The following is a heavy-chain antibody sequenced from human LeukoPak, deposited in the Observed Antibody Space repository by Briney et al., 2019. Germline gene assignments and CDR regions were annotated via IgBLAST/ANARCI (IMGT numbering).Heavy chain of an antibody. D-gene: IGHD2-2*02. V-gene: IGHV3-66*02. CDR3: ASFCSSTSCYTWYYFDY. CDR1: GFTFSSYS. Sequence: GGSLRLSCAASGFTFSSYSMNWVRQAPGKGLEWVSVIYSGGSTYYADSVKGRFTISRDNSKNTLYLQMNSLRAEDTAVYYCASFCSSTSCYTWYYFDYWGQGTLVTVSS. CDR2: IYSGGST. J-gene: IGHJ4*02.